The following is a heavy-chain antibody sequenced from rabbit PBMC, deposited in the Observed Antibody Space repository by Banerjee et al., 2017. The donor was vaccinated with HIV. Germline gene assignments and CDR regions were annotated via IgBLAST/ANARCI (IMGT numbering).Heavy chain of an antibody. CDR3: ARRDYASGVAGYAYSIYYLDL. D-gene: IGHD6-1*01. V-gene: IGHV1S45*01. J-gene: IGHJ4*01. CDR1: GFSFSSSYY. CDR2: IYTSSVDST. Sequence: QEQLVESGGGLVQPEGSLTLTCTASGFSFSSSYYMCWVRQAPGKGLEWIACIYTSSVDSTYYASWAKGRFTFSKTSSTTVTLQMTSLTAADTATYFCARRDYASGVAGYAYSIYYLDLWGPGTLVTVS.